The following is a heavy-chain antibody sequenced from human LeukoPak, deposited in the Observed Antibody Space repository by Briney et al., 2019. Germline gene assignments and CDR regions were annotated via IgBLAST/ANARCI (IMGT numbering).Heavy chain of an antibody. V-gene: IGHV3-23*01. CDR1: GFTFSDYA. D-gene: IGHD4-11*01. CDR3: ARHDSFTSY. Sequence: GGSLRLSCAASGFTFSDYAMSWVRQAARKGLEWVSGISDTGRRTYYTDSVQGRFTISRDESKKTVYLLMNTLRAEDTAVYFCARHDSFTSYWGQGTLVTVSS. CDR2: ISDTGRRT. J-gene: IGHJ4*02.